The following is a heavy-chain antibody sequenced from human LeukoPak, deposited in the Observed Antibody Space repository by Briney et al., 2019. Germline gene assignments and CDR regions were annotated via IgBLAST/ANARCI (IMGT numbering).Heavy chain of an antibody. V-gene: IGHV5-51*01. D-gene: IGHD3-10*01. Sequence: HGESLKISCSGSGYSLTSYWIGWVRQMPGEGLEWVGIIYPGDSDTRYSPSFQGQVTISADKSISTAYLHWSSLKASDTAMYYCARLYYGSVSYYRRASKLGYYFHYWGQGTLVTVSS. CDR2: IYPGDSDT. CDR1: GYSLTSYW. CDR3: ARLYYGSVSYYRRASKLGYYFHY. J-gene: IGHJ4*02.